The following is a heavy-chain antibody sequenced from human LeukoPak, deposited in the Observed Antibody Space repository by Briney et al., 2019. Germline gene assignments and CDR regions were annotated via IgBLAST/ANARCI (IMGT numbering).Heavy chain of an antibody. CDR2: ISGSGGST. V-gene: IGHV3-23*01. Sequence: GGSLRLSCAASGFTFSSYSMNWVRQAPGKGLEWVSAISGSGGSTYYADSVKGRFTISRDNSKNTLYLQMNSLRAEDTAVYYCAKDQSAIYYYGMDVWGQGTTVTVSS. D-gene: IGHD2-2*01. CDR1: GFTFSSYS. CDR3: AKDQSAIYYYGMDV. J-gene: IGHJ6*02.